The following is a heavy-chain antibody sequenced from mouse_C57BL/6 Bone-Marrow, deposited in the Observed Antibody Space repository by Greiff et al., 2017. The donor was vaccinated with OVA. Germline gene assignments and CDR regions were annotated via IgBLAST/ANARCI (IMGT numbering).Heavy chain of an antibody. V-gene: IGHV1-63*01. Sequence: VKLVESGAKLLSPGTSVKMSCKAPGYTFTNSWLGGAKRRPGHALEGMGDIYPGGGYTNYNEKFKGKATLTADKSSSTAYMQFSSLTSEDSAIYYCARGYDYFFDYWGQGTTLTVSS. CDR2: IYPGGGYT. CDR1: GYTFTNSW. D-gene: IGHD2-4*01. CDR3: ARGYDYFFDY. J-gene: IGHJ2*01.